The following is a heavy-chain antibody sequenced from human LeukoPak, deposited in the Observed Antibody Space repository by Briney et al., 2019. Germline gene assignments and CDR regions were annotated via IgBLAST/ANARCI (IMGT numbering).Heavy chain of an antibody. D-gene: IGHD1-1*01. CDR3: ARDRLQLQS. Sequence: SETLSLTCTVSGGSISNYYWNWLRQPPGKGLEWIEYIYYTGNTNYNPSLKSRVTISVDTSKNQFSLKLSSVTAADTAVYYCARDRLQLQSWGQGTLVTVSS. CDR1: GGSISNYY. CDR2: IYYTGNT. J-gene: IGHJ5*02. V-gene: IGHV4-59*01.